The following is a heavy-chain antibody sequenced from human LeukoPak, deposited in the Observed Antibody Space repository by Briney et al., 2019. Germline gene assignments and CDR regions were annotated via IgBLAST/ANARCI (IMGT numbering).Heavy chain of an antibody. CDR2: ISAFNLYT. CDR3: ARRMPDTKWHYFDS. V-gene: IGHV1-18*01. D-gene: IGHD5-12*01. Sequence: ASVKVSCKPSGYRFSRYGISWVRQAPGQGLEWMGWISAFNLYTKYAQKVQGRVTMTADTATDTAYMELRSLTYDDTAVYFCARRMPDTKWHYFDSWGQGTLVTVSS. CDR1: GYRFSRYG. J-gene: IGHJ4*02.